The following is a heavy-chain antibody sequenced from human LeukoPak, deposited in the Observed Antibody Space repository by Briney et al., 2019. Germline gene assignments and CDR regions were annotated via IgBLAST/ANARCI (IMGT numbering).Heavy chain of an antibody. D-gene: IGHD1-26*01. CDR1: GFTFSNHW. CDR2: IDGGGSST. V-gene: IGHV3-74*01. Sequence: PGGSLRLSCAASGFTFSNHWMHWVRQVPGKGLVWVSRIDGGGSSTSYADSVKGRFAISRDNAKNTLDLQMNSLRAEDTAVYYCARRSSGSPPYYFDYWGQGTLVTVSS. CDR3: ARRSSGSPPYYFDY. J-gene: IGHJ4*02.